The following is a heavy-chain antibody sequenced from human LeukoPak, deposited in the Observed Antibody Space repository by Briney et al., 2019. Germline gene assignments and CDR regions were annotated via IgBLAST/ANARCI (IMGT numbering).Heavy chain of an antibody. CDR2: IYHTGTT. CDR3: GRLTEKNSWSGFPPYYIEV. CDR1: GGSLQDYYSH. J-gene: IGHJ6*03. V-gene: IGHV4-39*01. D-gene: IGHD3-3*01. Sequence: SETPFLPCTVSGGSLQDYYSHLGRIPQSPGEGLGWMGHIYHTGTTYYNPSLNNRLTISIDRPKNQFSLNLTAVTAADTAVYYCGRLTEKNSWSGFPPYYIEVWGEGTTVAVSS.